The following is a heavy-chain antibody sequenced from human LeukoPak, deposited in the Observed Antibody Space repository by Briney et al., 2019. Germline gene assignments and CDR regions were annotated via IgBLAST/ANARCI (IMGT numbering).Heavy chain of an antibody. D-gene: IGHD2-21*01. CDR3: AAGLAYCGGDCYGY. CDR1: GFTFTSSA. Sequence: EASVKVSCKASGFTFTSSAMQWARQARGQRLEWIGWIVVGSGNTNYAQKFQERVTITRDMSTSTAYMELSSLRSEDTAVYYCAAGLAYCGGDCYGYWGQGTLVTVSS. V-gene: IGHV1-58*02. J-gene: IGHJ4*02. CDR2: IVVGSGNT.